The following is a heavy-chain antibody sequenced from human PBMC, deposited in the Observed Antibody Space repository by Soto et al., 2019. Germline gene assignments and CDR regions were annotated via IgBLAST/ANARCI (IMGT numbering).Heavy chain of an antibody. Sequence: QVQLVQSGAEEKKPGSPVKVSCKASGGTFSSYTISWVRQAPGQGLEWMGRIIPILGIANYAQKFQGRVTITAEKSTSTAYMELRSLRSEDTAVYYCAILHENWFYLWGQGTLVTVSS. CDR3: AILHENWFYL. V-gene: IGHV1-69*02. CDR2: IIPILGIA. CDR1: GGTFSSYT. J-gene: IGHJ5*02.